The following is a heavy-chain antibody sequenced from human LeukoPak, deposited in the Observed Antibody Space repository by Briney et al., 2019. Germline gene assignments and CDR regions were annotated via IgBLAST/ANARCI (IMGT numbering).Heavy chain of an antibody. CDR3: ATPLSFGGY. D-gene: IGHD3-10*01. CDR1: GFAFSSYA. Sequence: GGSLRLSCAASGFAFSSYAMHWVRQAPGKGLEWVAVISYDGSNKYYADSVKGRFTISRDNSKNTLYLQMNSLRAEDTAVYYCATPLSFGGYWGQGTLVTVSS. V-gene: IGHV3-30-3*01. J-gene: IGHJ4*02. CDR2: ISYDGSNK.